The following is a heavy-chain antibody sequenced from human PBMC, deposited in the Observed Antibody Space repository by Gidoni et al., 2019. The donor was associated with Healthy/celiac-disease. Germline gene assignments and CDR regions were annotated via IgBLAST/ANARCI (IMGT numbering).Heavy chain of an antibody. CDR3: RGVTDY. V-gene: IGHV3-30*01. J-gene: IGHJ4*02. D-gene: IGHD2-21*02. CDR2: ISYDGSNK. Sequence: QVQLVESGGGVVQPGRSLRLSCAASGFTFSSYAMHWVRQAPGKGLEWVAVISYDGSNKYYADSVKGRFTISRDNSKNTLYLQMNSLRAEDTAVYYCRGVTDYWGQGTLVTVSS. CDR1: GFTFSSYA.